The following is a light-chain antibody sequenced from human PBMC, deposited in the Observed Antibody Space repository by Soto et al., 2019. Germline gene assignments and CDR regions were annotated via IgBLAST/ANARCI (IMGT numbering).Light chain of an antibody. CDR2: AAS. CDR3: QKYNSAPRT. CDR1: EGISNY. V-gene: IGKV1-27*01. Sequence: DIQMTQSPSSLSASVGARVTITCRASEGISNYLAWYQQKPGKVPKLLIYAASTLQSGVPSRFSGSGSGTEFNLTISSLQPEDVATYYCQKYNSAPRTFGQGTKVEIK. J-gene: IGKJ1*01.